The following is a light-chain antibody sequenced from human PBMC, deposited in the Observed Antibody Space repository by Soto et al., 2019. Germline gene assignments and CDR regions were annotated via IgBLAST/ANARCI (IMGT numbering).Light chain of an antibody. V-gene: IGLV2-8*01. CDR3: SSYAGSNNYV. CDR1: SSDVGGYNY. CDR2: EVN. J-gene: IGLJ1*01. Sequence: QSALTQPPSASGSPGQSFTISCTGTSSDVGGYNYVSWYQQHPGKAPKLIIYEVNKRPSGVPDRFSGSKSGNTASLTVSGLQAEDEADYYCSSYAGSNNYVFGTGTQLTVL.